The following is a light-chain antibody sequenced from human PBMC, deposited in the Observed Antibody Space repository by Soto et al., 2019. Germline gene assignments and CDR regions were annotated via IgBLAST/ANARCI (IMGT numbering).Light chain of an antibody. J-gene: IGKJ5*01. CDR3: QQLNTYIIT. CDR1: QSISSW. CDR2: STS. V-gene: IGKV1-5*01. Sequence: DIHMTRSPSTLSASVLDIVATTVLASQSISSWLAWYQQKPGKDPKLLIYSTSTLQSGVPSRFSGSASGTEFTLSISGLQPEDFATYYCQQLNTYIITFGKGTRLEIK.